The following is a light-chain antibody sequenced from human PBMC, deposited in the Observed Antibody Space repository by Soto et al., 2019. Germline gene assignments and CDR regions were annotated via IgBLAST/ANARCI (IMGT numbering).Light chain of an antibody. Sequence: EIVMTQSPATLSVSPGERATLSCRASQSVSSNLAWYQQKPGQAPRLLIYGASTRATGIPARFSGSGSATEFTLTISSLQSEDFAVYYCQQYYNWPLTFGGGTKVEIK. CDR2: GAS. V-gene: IGKV3-15*01. CDR3: QQYYNWPLT. J-gene: IGKJ4*01. CDR1: QSVSSN.